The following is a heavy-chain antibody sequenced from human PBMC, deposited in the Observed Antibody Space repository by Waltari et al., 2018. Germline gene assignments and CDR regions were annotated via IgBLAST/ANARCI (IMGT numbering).Heavy chain of an antibody. V-gene: IGHV4-39*01. CDR2: LHYGVSS. D-gene: IGHD1-7*01. CDR3: ATLPIPLELWYFDL. J-gene: IGHJ2*01. Sequence: QLQLQESGPGLVNPSETLSLTCTVSGVSISTSRYYWGWIRQPPGKGLDWIGSLHYGVSSYFNPSLKSRVTRAVDTSKNQFSLKLTSVTAADTAVYYCATLPIPLELWYFDLWGRGTLVTVSS. CDR1: GVSISTSRYY.